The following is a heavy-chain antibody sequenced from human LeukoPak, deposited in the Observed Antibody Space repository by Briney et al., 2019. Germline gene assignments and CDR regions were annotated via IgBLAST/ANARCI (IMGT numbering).Heavy chain of an antibody. V-gene: IGHV3-23*01. CDR2: ISPNGVIT. CDR1: GFTFSSHG. D-gene: IGHD3-10*01. J-gene: IGHJ2*01. CDR3: ARVWFGEKYGNWYFDL. Sequence: GGSLRLSCAASGFTFSSHGMNWVRQAPGKGLEWVSGISPNGVITYYADSVKGRFTISRDNSKNTLYLQMNSLRAEDTAVYYCARVWFGEKYGNWYFDLWGRGTLVTVSS.